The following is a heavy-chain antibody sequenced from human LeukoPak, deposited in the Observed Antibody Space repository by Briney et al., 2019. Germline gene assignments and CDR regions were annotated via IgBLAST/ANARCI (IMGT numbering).Heavy chain of an antibody. CDR2: IMPMFGTA. J-gene: IGHJ4*02. CDR3: ASGRTDIVVVPATLRNYFFDY. V-gene: IGHV1-69*06. Sequence: SVKVSCKASGGTFSSYDISWVRQAPGQGLEWIGGIMPMFGTANYAQKFQGRVTITADKSTSTAYMELSSLRSEDTAVYYCASGRTDIVVVPATLRNYFFDYWGQGTLVTVSS. D-gene: IGHD2-2*01. CDR1: GGTFSSYD.